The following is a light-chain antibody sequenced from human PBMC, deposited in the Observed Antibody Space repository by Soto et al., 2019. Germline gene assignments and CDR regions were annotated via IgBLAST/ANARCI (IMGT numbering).Light chain of an antibody. J-gene: IGLJ1*01. Sequence: QSVLTQPASVSGSPGQSIAISCTGSSSDVGGYNYVSWYQQHPGKAPQLIIYKVTNRPSGVSNRFSGSKSGNTASLTISGLQAEDEADYYCSSYTSSSTRVFGTGTKLTVL. V-gene: IGLV2-14*01. CDR2: KVT. CDR1: SSDVGGYNY. CDR3: SSYTSSSTRV.